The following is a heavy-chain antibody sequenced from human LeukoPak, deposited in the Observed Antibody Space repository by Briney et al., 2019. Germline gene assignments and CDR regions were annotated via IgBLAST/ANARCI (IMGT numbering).Heavy chain of an antibody. CDR1: GFTFSSYA. D-gene: IGHD5/OR15-5a*01. J-gene: IGHJ4*02. V-gene: IGHV3-23*01. Sequence: GGSLRLSCAASGFTFSSYAMSWVRQAPGKGLEWVSAISGSGGTTYYADSVTGRFTISRDNSKNTLYLQMNSLRAEDTAIYYCAKMSGYFDYWGQGTLVTVSS. CDR2: ISGSGGTT. CDR3: AKMSGYFDY.